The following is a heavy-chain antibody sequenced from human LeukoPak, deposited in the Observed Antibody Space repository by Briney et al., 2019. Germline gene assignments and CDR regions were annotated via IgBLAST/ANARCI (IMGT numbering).Heavy chain of an antibody. CDR3: AKTIVVVPAASDY. CDR2: ISGSGGST. J-gene: IGHJ4*02. Sequence: PGGSLRLSCAASGFTFDDYAMHWVRQAPGKGLEWVSAISGSGGSTYYADSVKSRFTISRDNSKNTLYLQMNSLRAEDTAVYYCAKTIVVVPAASDYWGQGTLVTVSS. D-gene: IGHD2-2*01. V-gene: IGHV3-23*01. CDR1: GFTFDDYA.